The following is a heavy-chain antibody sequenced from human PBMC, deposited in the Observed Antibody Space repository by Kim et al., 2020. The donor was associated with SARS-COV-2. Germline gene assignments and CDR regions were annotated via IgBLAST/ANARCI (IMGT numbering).Heavy chain of an antibody. J-gene: IGHJ4*02. V-gene: IGHV1-46*01. Sequence: ASVKVSCKASGYTFTSYYMHWVRQAPGQGLEWMGIINPSGGSTSYAQKFQGRVTMTRDTSTSTVYMELSSLRSEDTAVYYCARAHGITIFGVVISPLDYWGQGTLVTVSS. CDR3: ARAHGITIFGVVISPLDY. D-gene: IGHD3-3*01. CDR1: GYTFTSYY. CDR2: INPSGGST.